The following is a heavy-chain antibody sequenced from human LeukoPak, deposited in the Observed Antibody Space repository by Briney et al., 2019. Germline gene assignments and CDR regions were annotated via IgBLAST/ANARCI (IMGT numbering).Heavy chain of an antibody. CDR3: ARARGAAHFYLYSVMDV. CDR2: IIPSLGIA. D-gene: IGHD2-15*01. V-gene: IGHV1-69*04. J-gene: IGHJ6*04. CDR1: GGTFSSYA. Sequence: GSSVKVSCKASGGTFSSYAISWVRQAPGQGLEWMGRIIPSLGIANYAQKFQGRVTIIADKSTSTAYMEVSSLRSEDTAVYYCARARGAAHFYLYSVMDVWGKAPTVNV.